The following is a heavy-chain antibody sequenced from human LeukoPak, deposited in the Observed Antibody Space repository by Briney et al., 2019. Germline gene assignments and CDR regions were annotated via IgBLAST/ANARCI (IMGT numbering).Heavy chain of an antibody. CDR3: ARARTGATSAFDI. D-gene: IGHD1-26*01. J-gene: IGHJ3*02. CDR2: ISSSSSYI. CDR1: GFTFSSYS. V-gene: IGHV3-21*01. Sequence: GGSLRLSCAASGFTFSSYSMNWVRQAPGKGLEWVSSISSSSSYIYYADSVKGRFTISRDNAKNSLYLQMNGLRAEDTAVYYCARARTGATSAFDIWGQGIMVTVSS.